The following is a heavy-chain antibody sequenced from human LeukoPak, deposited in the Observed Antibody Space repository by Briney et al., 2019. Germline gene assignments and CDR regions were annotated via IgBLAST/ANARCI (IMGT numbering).Heavy chain of an antibody. D-gene: IGHD3-22*01. CDR3: AKGPNYYDSSGYSDY. J-gene: IGHJ4*02. CDR2: INSDGSST. V-gene: IGHV3-74*01. Sequence: PGGSLRLSCAASGFTFSSYWMHWVRQAPGKGLVWVSRINSDGSSTSYADSVKGRFTISRDNAKNTLYLQMNSLRAEDTAVYYCAKGPNYYDSSGYSDYWGQGTLVTVSS. CDR1: GFTFSSYW.